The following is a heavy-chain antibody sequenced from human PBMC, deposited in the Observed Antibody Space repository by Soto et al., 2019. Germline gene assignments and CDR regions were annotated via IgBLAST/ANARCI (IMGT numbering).Heavy chain of an antibody. Sequence: GGSLRLSCAASPFTSSSYSMNWVRQPPRQGLEKVSSISSSSSYIYYADSVKGRFTISRDNSKSTLYLQMNSLRVEDTAVYYCAKDRIYDWNPRGAFDIWGQGTVVTVSS. V-gene: IGHV3-21*01. CDR1: PFTSSSYS. CDR3: AKDRIYDWNPRGAFDI. CDR2: ISSSSSYI. J-gene: IGHJ3*02. D-gene: IGHD1-20*01.